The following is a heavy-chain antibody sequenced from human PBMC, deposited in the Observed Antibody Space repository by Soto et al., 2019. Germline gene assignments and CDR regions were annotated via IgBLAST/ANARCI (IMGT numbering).Heavy chain of an antibody. D-gene: IGHD4-17*01. Sequence: QVQLVESGGGVVQPGRSLRLSCAASGFTFSSYAMHWVRQAPGKGLEWVAVISYDGSNKYYADSVKGRFTISRDNSKNTLYLQMNSLRAEDTAVYYCASSRMTTVTTHYGMDVWGQGTTVTVSS. CDR3: ASSRMTTVTTHYGMDV. CDR2: ISYDGSNK. J-gene: IGHJ6*02. CDR1: GFTFSSYA. V-gene: IGHV3-30-3*01.